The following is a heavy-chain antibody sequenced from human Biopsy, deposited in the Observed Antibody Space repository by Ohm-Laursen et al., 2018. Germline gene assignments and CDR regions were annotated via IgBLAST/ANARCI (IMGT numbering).Heavy chain of an antibody. CDR3: ARGYAGLYEAFDF. CDR1: GGSFRNTNYY. V-gene: IGHV4-61*05. Sequence: SDTLSLTCIVSGGSFRNTNYYWGWIRQPPGKGLEWIGNIYNDVSTKYNPSLRSRVTISADKSTNQFSLKLRSVTAADTAVYYCARGYAGLYEAFDFWGQGTVVTVAS. J-gene: IGHJ3*01. CDR2: IYNDVST. D-gene: IGHD5-18*01.